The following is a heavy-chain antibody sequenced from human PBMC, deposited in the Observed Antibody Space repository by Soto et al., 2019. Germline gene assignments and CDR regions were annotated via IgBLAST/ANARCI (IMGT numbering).Heavy chain of an antibody. CDR2: INHSESP. Sequence: SETLSLTCAVYGGSFSGYSWSWIRQPPGKGLEWIGEINHSESPNYNPSLKSRVTISVDTSKNQFSLKLSSVTAADTAVYLCARGSTVAAAGNDYWGQGTLVTVSS. V-gene: IGHV4-34*01. D-gene: IGHD6-13*01. CDR3: ARGSTVAAAGNDY. J-gene: IGHJ4*02. CDR1: GGSFSGYS.